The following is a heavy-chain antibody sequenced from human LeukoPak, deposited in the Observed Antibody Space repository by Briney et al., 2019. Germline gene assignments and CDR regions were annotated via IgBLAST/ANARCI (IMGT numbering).Heavy chain of an antibody. V-gene: IGHV1-69*04. CDR3: ARDWVMITFGGVNPWFDP. Sequence: SVKVSCKASGGTFSSYAISWVRQAPGQGLEWMGRIIPILGIANYAQKFQGRVTITADKSTSTAYMELSNLRSEDTAVYYCARDWVMITFGGVNPWFDPWGQGTLVTVSS. J-gene: IGHJ5*02. CDR1: GGTFSSYA. D-gene: IGHD3-16*01. CDR2: IIPILGIA.